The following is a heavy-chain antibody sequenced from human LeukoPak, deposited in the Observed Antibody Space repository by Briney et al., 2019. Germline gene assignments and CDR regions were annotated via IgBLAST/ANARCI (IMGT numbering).Heavy chain of an antibody. CDR1: GGSISSYY. CDR2: IYYSDST. D-gene: IGHD5-12*01. CDR3: ASSTKGGYDSGWFDP. V-gene: IGHV4-59*01. Sequence: SETLSLTCTVSGGSISSYYLSWIRQPPGKGLEWIGYIYYSDSTNYNPSLKSQVTISLDTSKNQFSLKLSSVTAADTAVYYCASSTKGGYDSGWFDPWGQGTLVTVSS. J-gene: IGHJ5*02.